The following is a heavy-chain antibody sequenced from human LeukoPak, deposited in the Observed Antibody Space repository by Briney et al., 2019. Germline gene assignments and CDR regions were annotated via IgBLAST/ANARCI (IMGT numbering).Heavy chain of an antibody. CDR2: INSGHVA. Sequence: PGGSLRLSCAVSGLTFSTFEMNWVRQAPGKGLEWVSYINSGHVAQYADSVKGRFTISRDSARKSLYLQMNTLRVEDTAVYYCATTISGYDYQNWFDPWGRGTLVTVS. D-gene: IGHD5-12*01. J-gene: IGHJ5*02. CDR3: ATTISGYDYQNWFDP. V-gene: IGHV3-48*03. CDR1: GLTFSTFE.